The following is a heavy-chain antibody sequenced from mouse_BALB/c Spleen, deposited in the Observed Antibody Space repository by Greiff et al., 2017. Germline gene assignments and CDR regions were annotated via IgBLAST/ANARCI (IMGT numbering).Heavy chain of an antibody. Sequence: VQLQQSGAELVKPGASVKLSCTASGFNIKDTYMHWVKQRPEQGLEWIGRIDPANGNTKYDPKFQGKATITADTSSNTAYLQLSSLTSEDTAVYYCARTVVARPDYWGQGTTLTVSA. V-gene: IGHV14-3*02. CDR1: GFNIKDTY. D-gene: IGHD1-1*01. CDR2: IDPANGNT. J-gene: IGHJ2*01. CDR3: ARTVVARPDY.